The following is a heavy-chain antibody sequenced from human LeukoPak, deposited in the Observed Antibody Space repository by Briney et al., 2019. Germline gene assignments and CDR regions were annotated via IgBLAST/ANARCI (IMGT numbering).Heavy chain of an antibody. CDR2: INPSGGST. V-gene: IGHV1-46*01. J-gene: IGHJ3*02. CDR3: ARDSPLTPIIDQGAFDI. Sequence: ASVKVSCKASGYTFTSYYMHWVRQAPGQGLEWMGIINPSGGSTSYAQKFQGRVTMTRDTSTSTVYMELSSLRSEDTAVYYCARDSPLTPIIDQGAFDIWGQGTMVTVSS. D-gene: IGHD1-20*01. CDR1: GYTFTSYY.